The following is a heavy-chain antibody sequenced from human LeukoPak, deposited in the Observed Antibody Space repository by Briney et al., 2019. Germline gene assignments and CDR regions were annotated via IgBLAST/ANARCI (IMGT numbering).Heavy chain of an antibody. CDR2: IRDDGSKQ. D-gene: IGHD1-20*01. V-gene: IGHV3-30*02. CDR1: GFSFSNYG. Sequence: PGGSLRLFCPPSGFSFSNYGMHWVRQAPGKGLEWVAFIRDDGSKQYDADSVKGRFTISRDNSQNTLYLQMNSLRAEDTAVYYCAKDHRITSAGRYYWGQGTLVTVSS. CDR3: AKDHRITSAGRYY. J-gene: IGHJ4*02.